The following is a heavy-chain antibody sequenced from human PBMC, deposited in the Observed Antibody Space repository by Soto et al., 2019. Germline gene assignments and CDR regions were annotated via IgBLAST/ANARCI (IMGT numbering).Heavy chain of an antibody. CDR1: GGTFSSYA. Sequence: GASVKVSCKASGGTFSSYAISWVRQAPGQGLEWMGGIIPIFGTANYAQKFQGRVTMTTDTSTSTAYMELRSLRSDDTAVYYCARAGWNWFDPWGQGTLVNVSS. D-gene: IGHD6-19*01. V-gene: IGHV1-69*05. CDR2: IIPIFGTA. CDR3: ARAGWNWFDP. J-gene: IGHJ5*02.